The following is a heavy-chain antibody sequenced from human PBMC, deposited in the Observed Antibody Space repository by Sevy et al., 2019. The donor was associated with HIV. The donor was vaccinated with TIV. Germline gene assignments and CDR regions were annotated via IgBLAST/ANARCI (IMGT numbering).Heavy chain of an antibody. CDR1: GFTLSSYG. CDR2: IWYDGSNK. CDR3: ARVGARPGDYYYGMDV. Sequence: GGSLRLSCAASGFTLSSYGMHWVRQAPGKGLEWVAVIWYDGSNKYYADSVKGRFTISRDNSKNTLYLQMNSLRAEDTAVYYCARVGARPGDYYYGMDVWGQGTTVTVSS. D-gene: IGHD1-26*01. V-gene: IGHV3-33*01. J-gene: IGHJ6*02.